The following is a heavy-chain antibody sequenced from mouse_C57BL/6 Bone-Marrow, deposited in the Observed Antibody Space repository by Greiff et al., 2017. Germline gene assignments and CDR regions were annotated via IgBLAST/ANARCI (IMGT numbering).Heavy chain of an antibody. CDR1: GYTFTSYW. CDR2: IYPSDSET. D-gene: IGHD1-1*01. Sequence: QVQLQQPGAELVRPGSSVKLSCKASGYTFTSYWMDWVKQRPGQGLEWIGNIYPSDSETHYNQKFKDKATLTVDKSSSTAYMQLSSLTSEDSAVYYCARSLYSGRSCWYFDVWGTGTTVTVSS. CDR3: ARSLYSGRSCWYFDV. J-gene: IGHJ1*03. V-gene: IGHV1-61*01.